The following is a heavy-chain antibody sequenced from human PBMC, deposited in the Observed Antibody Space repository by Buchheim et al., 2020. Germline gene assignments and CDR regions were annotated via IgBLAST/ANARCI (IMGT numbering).Heavy chain of an antibody. V-gene: IGHV3-48*04. J-gene: IGHJ4*02. CDR2: ISSSSSTI. CDR1: GFTFSSYS. D-gene: IGHD7-27*01. Sequence: EVQLESGGGLVQPGGSLRLSCAASGFTFSSYSMNWVRQAPGKGLEWVSYISSSSSTIYYADSVKGRFTISRDNAKNSLYLQMNSLRAEDTAVYYCAREIRMGISGGVDYWGQGTL. CDR3: AREIRMGISGGVDY.